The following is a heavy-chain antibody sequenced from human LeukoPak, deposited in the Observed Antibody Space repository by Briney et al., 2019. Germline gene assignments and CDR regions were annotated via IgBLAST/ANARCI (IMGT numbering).Heavy chain of an antibody. Sequence: GESLKISCKGSGYSFTSYWIGWVRQMPGKGLEWMGIIYPGDSDTRYSPSFQGQVTISADKSISTAYLQWSSLKASDTAMYYCARYLVTDCSSTSCYEYYFDYWGQGTLVTVSS. CDR1: GYSFTSYW. D-gene: IGHD2-2*01. CDR2: IYPGDSDT. V-gene: IGHV5-51*01. J-gene: IGHJ4*02. CDR3: ARYLVTDCSSTSCYEYYFDY.